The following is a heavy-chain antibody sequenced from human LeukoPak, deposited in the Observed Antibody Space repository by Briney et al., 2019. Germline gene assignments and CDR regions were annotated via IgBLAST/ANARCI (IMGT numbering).Heavy chain of an antibody. CDR3: ARGRLGIGFDY. CDR1: GYTFTSYY. D-gene: IGHD7-27*01. J-gene: IGHJ4*02. V-gene: IGHV1-46*01. Sequence: ASVKVSCKASGYTFTSYYMHWVRQAPGQGLEWMGIINPSGGSTSYAQMFQGRVTTTRDTSTSTVYMELSSLRSEDTAVYYCARGRLGIGFDYWGQGTLVTVSS. CDR2: INPSGGST.